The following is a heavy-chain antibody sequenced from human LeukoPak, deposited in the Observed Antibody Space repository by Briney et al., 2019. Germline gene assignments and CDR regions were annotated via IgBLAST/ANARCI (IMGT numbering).Heavy chain of an antibody. D-gene: IGHD4-11*01. CDR3: AKVSPRMTTVTTWVQY. CDR1: GFTFSSYG. CDR2: IWYDGSNK. Sequence: PGGSLRLSCAASGFTFSSYGMHWVRQAPGKGLEWVAVIWYDGSNKYYADSVKGRFTISRDNSKNTLYLQMNSLRAEDTAVYYCAKVSPRMTTVTTWVQYWGQGTLVTVSS. V-gene: IGHV3-33*06. J-gene: IGHJ4*02.